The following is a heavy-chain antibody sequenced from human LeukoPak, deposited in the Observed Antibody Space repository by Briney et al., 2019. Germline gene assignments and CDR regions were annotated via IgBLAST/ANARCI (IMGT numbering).Heavy chain of an antibody. CDR1: GYTFTGYY. CDR2: INPNSGDT. D-gene: IGHD6-25*01. J-gene: IGHJ4*02. CDR3: ARVADGYYFDY. V-gene: IGHV1-2*02. Sequence: GSVKVSCKASGYTFTGYYIHWVRQAPGQGLDWMGWINPNSGDTNYAQKFQGRVTLTSDTSSSTAYMELTRLTSDDTAVYHCARVADGYYFDYWGQGTLVTVST.